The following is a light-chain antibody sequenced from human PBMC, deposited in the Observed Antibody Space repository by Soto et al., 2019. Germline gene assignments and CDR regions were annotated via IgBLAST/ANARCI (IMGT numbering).Light chain of an antibody. J-gene: IGLJ3*02. Sequence: QSVLPHPPSASGTPGQRVTISCSGSTSNLGSNFIYWYQQLPGAAPKLLISRNNQRPSGVPDRFSGSKSGTSASLAISGLRAEDEADYHCAAWDDSLSGVVFGGGTKLTVL. CDR3: AAWDDSLSGVV. V-gene: IGLV1-47*01. CDR2: RNN. CDR1: TSNLGSNF.